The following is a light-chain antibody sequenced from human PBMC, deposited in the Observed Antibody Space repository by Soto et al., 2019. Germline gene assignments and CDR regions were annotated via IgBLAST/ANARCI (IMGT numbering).Light chain of an antibody. V-gene: IGKV4-1*01. CDR2: WAS. CDR1: QSVLYSSNNKNY. J-gene: IGKJ1*01. CDR3: QQYFTTPQT. Sequence: DIVMTQSPDSLAVSLGERATINCKSSQSVLYSSNNKNYLAWYQQKPGQPPKVLIYWASARESGVPDRFSGSGSGTDFTLTISSLQAEDVAVYFCQQYFTTPQTFGQGTKVEI.